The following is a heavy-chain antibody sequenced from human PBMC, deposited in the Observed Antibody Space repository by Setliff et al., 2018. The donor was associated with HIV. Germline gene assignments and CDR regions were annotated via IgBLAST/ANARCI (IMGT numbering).Heavy chain of an antibody. Sequence: SETLSLTCTVSGASMSNFYWSWIRQPPGKGLEWIGYIYNTGSTNYNPSLKSRVTISVDTSKNQFSLKLSSVTAADTAVYYCARRSGWSLDYWGQGTLVTVS. V-gene: IGHV4-59*12. J-gene: IGHJ4*02. D-gene: IGHD6-19*01. CDR3: ARRSGWSLDY. CDR1: GASMSNFY. CDR2: IYNTGST.